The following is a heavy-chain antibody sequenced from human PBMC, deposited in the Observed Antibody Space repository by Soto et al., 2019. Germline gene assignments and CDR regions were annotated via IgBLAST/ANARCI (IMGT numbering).Heavy chain of an antibody. CDR1: GGSINNVG. Sequence: PSETLSLTCIVSGGSINNVGWRWIRQSQGKVLEWMGDIYYTGSTNYNPSLASRVTISVDTSKSQFSLKLTSVTAADAGMYYFSRGHRAIIGILNAWFDSWGQGTLVT. CDR2: IYYTGST. J-gene: IGHJ5*01. D-gene: IGHD3-3*02. V-gene: IGHV4-59*01. CDR3: SRGHRAIIGILNAWFDS.